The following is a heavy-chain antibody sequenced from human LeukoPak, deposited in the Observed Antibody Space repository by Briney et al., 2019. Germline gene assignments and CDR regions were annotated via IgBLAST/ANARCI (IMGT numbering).Heavy chain of an antibody. CDR3: ARHRGWLVRRLFDY. CDR2: IYYSGST. D-gene: IGHD6-19*01. Sequence: SETLSLTCTVSGGSISSSSYYWGWIRQPPGKGLEWIGSIYYSGSTYYNPSLKSRVTISVDTSKNQFSLKLSSVTAADTAVYYCARHRGWLVRRLFDYWGQGTLVTVSS. J-gene: IGHJ4*02. CDR1: GGSISSSSYY. V-gene: IGHV4-39*01.